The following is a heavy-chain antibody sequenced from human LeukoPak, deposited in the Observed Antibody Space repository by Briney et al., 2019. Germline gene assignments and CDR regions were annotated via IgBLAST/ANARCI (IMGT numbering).Heavy chain of an antibody. J-gene: IGHJ6*03. V-gene: IGHV3-74*01. CDR3: ARECDLPGAYYMDV. CDR1: GFTFSTYW. D-gene: IGHD7-27*01. CDR2: ISSDGSNT. Sequence: PGGSLRLSCAASGFTFSTYWMNWVRQVPGRGLVWVSRISSDGSNTIYADSVKGRFTISRDNANNSLSLQMNSLRGDDAAVYYCARECDLPGAYYMDVWGKGTTVTVSS.